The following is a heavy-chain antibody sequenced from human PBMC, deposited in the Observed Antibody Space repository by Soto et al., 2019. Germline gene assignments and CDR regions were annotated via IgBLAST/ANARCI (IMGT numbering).Heavy chain of an antibody. CDR1: GFTFSNYA. D-gene: IGHD2-15*01. CDR3: AKTGGDRSGGSCYFAYFDY. J-gene: IGHJ4*02. CDR2: ISGSGVGT. Sequence: GGSLRLSCAASGFTFSNYAMSWVRQAPGKGLEWVSAISGSGVGTYFADSVKGQFTISRDNSKNTLYLQMNSLRAEDTAVYYCAKTGGDRSGGSCYFAYFDYWGQGTLVTVSS. V-gene: IGHV3-23*01.